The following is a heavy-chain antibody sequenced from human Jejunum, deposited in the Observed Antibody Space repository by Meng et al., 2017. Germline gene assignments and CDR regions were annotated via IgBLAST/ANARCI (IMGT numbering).Heavy chain of an antibody. V-gene: IGHV4-4*02. CDR2: IYHSGTT. J-gene: IGHJ4*02. CDR1: GGSTSNW. D-gene: IGHD3-22*01. Sequence: QGQLQGSGPGLVKPSGTLSLTCTVSGGSTSNWWSWVRQPPGKGLEWIGDIYHSGTTNYNPSLQSRVTISVDKSENQFSLKLRSVTAADTAVYYCARVQGDFYDNDAYYSYFAYWGPGALVTVSS. CDR3: ARVQGDFYDNDAYYSYFAY.